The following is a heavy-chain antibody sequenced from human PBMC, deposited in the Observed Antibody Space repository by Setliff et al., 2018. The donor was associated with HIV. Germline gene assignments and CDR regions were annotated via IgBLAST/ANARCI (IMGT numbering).Heavy chain of an antibody. CDR2: IIPLFGSA. CDR1: GNSFHSYA. D-gene: IGHD6-13*01. CDR3: ATDPGYSSTWYSESFQH. J-gene: IGHJ1*01. Sequence: ASVKVSCKASGNSFHSYAFSWVRQAPGQGLEWMGGIIPLFGSANYAPKFQGRVTITADESTTTAYMELSSLRSEDTAVYYCATDPGYSSTWYSESFQHWGQGTLVTVSS. V-gene: IGHV1-69*13.